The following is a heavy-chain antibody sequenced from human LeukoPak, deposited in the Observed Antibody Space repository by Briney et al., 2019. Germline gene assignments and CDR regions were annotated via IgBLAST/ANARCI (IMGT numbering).Heavy chain of an antibody. CDR3: ARVTGYVMEDYFDY. CDR1: GGSISNKY. V-gene: IGHV4-59*01. D-gene: IGHD6-13*01. Sequence: SETLSLTCTVSGGSISNKYWSWIRQPPGKGLEWIGYIYYSGSTNYNPSLKSRVTISVDTSKNQFSLRLSSVTAADTAVYYCARVTGYVMEDYFDYWGQGTLVTVSS. J-gene: IGHJ4*02. CDR2: IYYSGST.